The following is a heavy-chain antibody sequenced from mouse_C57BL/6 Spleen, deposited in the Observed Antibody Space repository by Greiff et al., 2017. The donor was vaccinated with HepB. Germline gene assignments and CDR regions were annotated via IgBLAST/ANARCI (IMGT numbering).Heavy chain of an antibody. CDR3: ARSEAQARAWFAY. J-gene: IGHJ3*01. CDR1: GYTFTSYW. Sequence: QVQLQQPGAELVMPGASVKLSCKASGYTFTSYWMHWVKQRPGQGLEWIGEIDPSDSYTNYNQKFKGKSTLTVDKSSSTAYMQLSSLTSEDSAVYYCARSEAQARAWFAYWGQGTLVTVSA. D-gene: IGHD3-2*02. CDR2: IDPSDSYT. V-gene: IGHV1-69*01.